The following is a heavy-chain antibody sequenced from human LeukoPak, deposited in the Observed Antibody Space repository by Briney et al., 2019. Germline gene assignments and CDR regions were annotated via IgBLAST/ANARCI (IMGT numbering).Heavy chain of an antibody. V-gene: IGHV4-4*09. Sequence: SETLSLTCTVSGVSMSAYQWSWVRQSPEKGLEWIGCINTKGETSYNPSLKSRVTTSVDTSKSQFSLRLTPVTAADTAVYYCATSNDAKIAPFDHWGQGAPVTVSS. D-gene: IGHD2-21*01. CDR1: GVSMSAYQ. CDR3: ATSNDAKIAPFDH. J-gene: IGHJ4*02. CDR2: INTKGET.